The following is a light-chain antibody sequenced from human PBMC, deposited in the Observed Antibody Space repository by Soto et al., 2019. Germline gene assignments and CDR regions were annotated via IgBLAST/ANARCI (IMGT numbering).Light chain of an antibody. CDR2: DVS. Sequence: DIQITQSPSTLSAYVGDRGTITCLASQSISDWLAWYQQKPGKAPKLLIYDVSALKGEVPPRFSGSGSETEFTLTINSLQPDDSATYYCQQYDIFWGTFGQGTKVDIK. CDR3: QQYDIFWGT. CDR1: QSISDW. J-gene: IGKJ1*01. V-gene: IGKV1-5*01.